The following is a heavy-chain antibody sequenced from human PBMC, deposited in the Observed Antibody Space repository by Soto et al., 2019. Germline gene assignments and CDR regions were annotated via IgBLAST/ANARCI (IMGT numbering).Heavy chain of an antibody. V-gene: IGHV4-59*01. CDR1: GGSISSYY. Sequence: SEALSLTCTACGGSISSYYYSWSRHTARKGLEWFCYIYHSGSTNYNPSLKGRDTISIDTSRSKVSLELSSVTAADTGVYYCARVSDYWGQGTLVTVSS. J-gene: IGHJ4*02. CDR3: ARVSDY. CDR2: IYHSGST.